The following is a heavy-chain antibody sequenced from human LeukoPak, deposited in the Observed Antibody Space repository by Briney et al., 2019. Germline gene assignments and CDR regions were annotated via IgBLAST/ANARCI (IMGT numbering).Heavy chain of an antibody. J-gene: IGHJ3*02. Sequence: SETLSLTCTVSGGSISIYYWSWIRQPPGKGLEWFGNIFYSGSTYYSPSLKSRVTISLDTSRNQFSLKLNSVTAADTAVYYCAKSNGYGLVDIWGQGTMVTVSS. D-gene: IGHD3-10*01. CDR3: AKSNGYGLVDI. CDR2: IFYSGST. V-gene: IGHV4-59*12. CDR1: GGSISIYY.